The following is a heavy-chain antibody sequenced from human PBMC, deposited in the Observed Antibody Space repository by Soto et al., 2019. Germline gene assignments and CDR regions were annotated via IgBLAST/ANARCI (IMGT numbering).Heavy chain of an antibody. D-gene: IGHD5-12*01. CDR2: IWYDGSNK. Sequence: HVDLVESGGGLVQPGRSLRLSCAASGFNFSSFGMHWVRQAPGKGLEWVAVIWYDGSNKYYADSVKGRFTISRDNSKNTLFLQMNSLRAEDTAVYYCARDSGYDWAWGQGTLVTVSS. CDR1: GFNFSSFG. V-gene: IGHV3-33*01. J-gene: IGHJ5*02. CDR3: ARDSGYDWA.